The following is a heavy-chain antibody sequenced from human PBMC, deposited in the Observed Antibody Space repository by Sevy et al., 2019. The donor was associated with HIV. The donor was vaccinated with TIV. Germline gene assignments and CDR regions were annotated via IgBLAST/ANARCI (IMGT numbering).Heavy chain of an antibody. CDR1: GFSFINAW. D-gene: IGHD1-26*01. CDR3: TTVLGWEGTSDY. V-gene: IGHV3-15*07. Sequence: GGSLRLSCAASGFSFINAWMNWVRQAPGKGLEWVGRIRSKADGGTADYAAPVKGRFIISRVDSENTLYLQMNSLRTEDTAIYYCTTVLGWEGTSDYWGQGTLVTVSS. J-gene: IGHJ4*02. CDR2: IRSKADGGTA.